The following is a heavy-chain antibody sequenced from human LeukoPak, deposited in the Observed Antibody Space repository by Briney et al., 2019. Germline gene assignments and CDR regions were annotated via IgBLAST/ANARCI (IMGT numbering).Heavy chain of an antibody. D-gene: IGHD3-10*01. CDR1: GGSISSSTYC. CDR3: ARLNGSANYGMDV. V-gene: IGHV4-39*01. J-gene: IGHJ6*02. Sequence: PSETLSLTCTVSGGSISSSTYCWSWVRQPPGKGLEWIGSIYYSGSTYYNPSLKSRVTISVDTSKNQFSLKLSSVTAADTAVYYCARLNGSANYGMDVWGQGTTVTVSS. CDR2: IYYSGST.